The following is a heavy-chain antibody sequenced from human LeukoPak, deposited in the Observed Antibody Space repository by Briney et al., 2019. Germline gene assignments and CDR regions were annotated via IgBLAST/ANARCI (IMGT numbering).Heavy chain of an antibody. V-gene: IGHV3-21*01. CDR2: ISSSSSYI. D-gene: IGHD6-13*01. CDR3: ARGPIAAAGLPTPGY. J-gene: IGHJ4*02. Sequence: KPGGSLRLSCAASGFTFSSYSMNWVRQAPGKGLEWVSSISSSSSYIYYADSAKGRFTISRDNAKNSLYLQMNSLRAEDTAVYYCARGPIAAAGLPTPGYWGQGTLVTVSS. CDR1: GFTFSSYS.